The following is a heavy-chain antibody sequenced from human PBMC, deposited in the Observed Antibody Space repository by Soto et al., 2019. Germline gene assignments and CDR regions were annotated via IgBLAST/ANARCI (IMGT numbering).Heavy chain of an antibody. CDR2: IYPGDSDT. D-gene: IGHD6-6*01. CDR1: GYSVTSYW. Sequence: PGESLKISCKGSGYSVTSYWIGWVRQMTGKGLEWMGIIYPGDSDTRYSPSFEGQVTISADKSITTAYLQWSSLKASDTAMYYCARPSYSSSRYYGMDVWGQGTTVTVSS. V-gene: IGHV5-51*01. J-gene: IGHJ6*02. CDR3: ARPSYSSSRYYGMDV.